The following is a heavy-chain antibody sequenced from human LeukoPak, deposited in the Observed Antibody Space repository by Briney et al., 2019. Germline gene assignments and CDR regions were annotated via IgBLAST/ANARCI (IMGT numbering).Heavy chain of an antibody. CDR3: ARDVSGSYNY. V-gene: IGHV4-39*07. CDR1: GGSISSSSYY. J-gene: IGHJ4*02. Sequence: TPSETLSLTCTVSGGSISSSSYYWGWIRQPPGKGLEWIGSIYYSGSTYYNPSLKSRVTISVDTSKNQFSLKLSSVTAADTAVYYCARDVSGSYNYWGQGTLVTVSS. D-gene: IGHD1-26*01. CDR2: IYYSGST.